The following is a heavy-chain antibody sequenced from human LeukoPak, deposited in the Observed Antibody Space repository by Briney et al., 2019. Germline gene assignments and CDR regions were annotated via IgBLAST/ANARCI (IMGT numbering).Heavy chain of an antibody. V-gene: IGHV3-21*04. Sequence: GGSLRLSCAASGFTFSSHSMNWVRQTPGKGLEWVSSISSSSRYIYYADSVKGRFTISRDNSKNTLYLQMNSLRAEDSAVYYCAKDTAQGYTYGTIEQDYWGQGTRVTVSS. J-gene: IGHJ4*02. CDR3: AKDTAQGYTYGTIEQDY. CDR2: ISSSSRYI. CDR1: GFTFSSHS. D-gene: IGHD5-18*01.